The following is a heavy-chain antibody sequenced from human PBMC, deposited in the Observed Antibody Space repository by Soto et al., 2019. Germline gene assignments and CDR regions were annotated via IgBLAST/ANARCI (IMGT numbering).Heavy chain of an antibody. CDR3: ARSWGNWFDP. CDR1: GGSISSGGYS. J-gene: IGHJ5*02. Sequence: PSETLSLTCAVSGGSISSGGYSWSWLRQPPGKGLEWIGYIFHSGSTNYNPSLKSRVTISVDTSKNQFSLKLSSVTAADTAVYYCARSWGNWFDPCGQGTLVTVSS. CDR2: IFHSGST. D-gene: IGHD3-16*01. V-gene: IGHV4-30-2*02.